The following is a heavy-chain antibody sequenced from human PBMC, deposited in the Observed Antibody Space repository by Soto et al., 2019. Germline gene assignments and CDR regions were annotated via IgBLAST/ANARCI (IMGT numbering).Heavy chain of an antibody. D-gene: IGHD2-8*01. CDR2: VHHIGET. Sequence: QVHLQESGPGLVKPSETLSVTCDVSGASVSNDNWWSWVRQPPGEGLEWIGEVHHIGETNYNPSLRGRVSMSVDRSKNHFFLSLSSVTAADTAVYYCTKNSAYALDSWGQGALVTVSS. V-gene: IGHV4-4*02. J-gene: IGHJ4*02. CDR3: TKNSAYALDS. CDR1: GASVSNDNW.